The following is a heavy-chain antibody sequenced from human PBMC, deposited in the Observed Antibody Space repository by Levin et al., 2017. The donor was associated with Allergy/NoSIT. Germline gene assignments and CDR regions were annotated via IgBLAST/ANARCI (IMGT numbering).Heavy chain of an antibody. J-gene: IGHJ5*02. CDR2: IFHRGRS. D-gene: IGHD1-7*01. Sequence: PSETLSLTCAVSGGSISSGGYSWSWIRQSPGTGLEWVGDIFHRGRSTYNPSLKSRVTMSLDTSKNHYYLNLSSVTAADTAVYFCARAGTRGTTAWFDPWGQGTLVTVSS. CDR3: ARAGTRGTTAWFDP. V-gene: IGHV4-30-2*06. CDR1: GGSISSGGYS.